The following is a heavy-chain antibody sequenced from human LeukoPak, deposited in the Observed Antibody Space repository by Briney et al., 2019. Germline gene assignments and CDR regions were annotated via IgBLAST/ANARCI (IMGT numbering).Heavy chain of an antibody. CDR2: NNGDGSTT. CDR3: ARDPRNVGLAP. CDR1: GFSLSGYW. J-gene: IGHJ5*02. V-gene: IGHV3-74*01. Sequence: GGSLRLSCVASGFSLSGYWMYWVRQAPGKGLMYISRNNGDGSTTNYADVVKGRFTMSRDNVRNTLYLQMNSLRVEDTAVYYCARDPRNVGLAPWGQGTLVIVSS. D-gene: IGHD2-15*01.